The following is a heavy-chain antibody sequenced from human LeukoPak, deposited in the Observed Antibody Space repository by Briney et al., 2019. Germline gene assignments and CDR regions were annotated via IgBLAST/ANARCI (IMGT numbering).Heavy chain of an antibody. J-gene: IGHJ6*03. CDR3: ARGLRDEERYYKYYYMDV. D-gene: IGHD3-22*01. CDR1: GGSISGYF. CDR2: IHTIGT. V-gene: IGHV4-4*09. Sequence: SETLSLTCTISGGSISGYFGTWIRQASGKGLEWIGYIHTIGTKYNPSLQSRVSMSIDTSRNQFSLNLRSVTAADTAVYYCARGLRDEERYYKYYYMDVWGKGTTVTVSS.